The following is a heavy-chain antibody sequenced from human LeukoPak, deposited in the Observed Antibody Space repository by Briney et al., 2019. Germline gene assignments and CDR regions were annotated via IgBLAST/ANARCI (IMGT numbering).Heavy chain of an antibody. CDR1: GYTFTSYG. J-gene: IGHJ4*02. V-gene: IGHV1-18*01. D-gene: IGHD3-10*01. Sequence: ASVKVSCKASGYTFTSYGISWVRQAPGQGLEWMGWISAYNGNTNYAQKLQGRVTMTTDTSTSTAYMELRSLRSDDTAVYYCARVLGDMVRGVYEDYWGQGTLVTVSS. CDR3: ARVLGDMVRGVYEDY. CDR2: ISAYNGNT.